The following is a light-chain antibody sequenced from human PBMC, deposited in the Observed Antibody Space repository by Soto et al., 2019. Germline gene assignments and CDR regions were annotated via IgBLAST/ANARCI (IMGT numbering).Light chain of an antibody. CDR1: QSVSSSY. V-gene: IGKV3-20*01. Sequence: EIVLTQSPGTLSLSPGERATLSCRTSQSVSSSYLAWYQQKPGQAPRLLIYGASSRATGIPDRFSGSGSGTDYTITISRLEPEDFSVYFCQQYGTPPQTFGQGTNVEVK. CDR2: GAS. J-gene: IGKJ1*01. CDR3: QQYGTPPQT.